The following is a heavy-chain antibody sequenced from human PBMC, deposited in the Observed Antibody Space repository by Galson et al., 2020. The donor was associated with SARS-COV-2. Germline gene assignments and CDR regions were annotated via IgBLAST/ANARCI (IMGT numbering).Heavy chain of an antibody. D-gene: IGHD3-10*01. CDR3: AKEYYGSGSYYRPPYYYYYGMDV. CDR1: GFTFDDYA. Sequence: GGSLRLSCAASGFTFDDYAMHWVRQAPGKGLEWVSGISWNSGSIGYADSVKGRFTISRDNAKNSLYLQMNSLRAEDTALYYCAKEYYGSGSYYRPPYYYYYGMDVWGQGTTVTVSS. V-gene: IGHV3-9*01. J-gene: IGHJ6*02. CDR2: ISWNSGSI.